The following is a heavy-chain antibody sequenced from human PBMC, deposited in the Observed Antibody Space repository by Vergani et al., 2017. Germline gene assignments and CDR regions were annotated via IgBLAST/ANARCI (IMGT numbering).Heavy chain of an antibody. CDR2: ISYDGSNK. CDR1: GFTFSSYG. Sequence: QVQLVESGGGVVQPGRSLRLSCAASGFTFSSYGMHWVRQAPGKGLEWVAVISYDGSNKYYADSVKGRFTISRDNSKNTLYLQMNSLRAEETAVYYCARGGGVVVVAANDAFDIWGQGTMVTVSS. CDR3: ARGGGVVVVAANDAFDI. D-gene: IGHD2-15*01. J-gene: IGHJ3*02. V-gene: IGHV3-30*03.